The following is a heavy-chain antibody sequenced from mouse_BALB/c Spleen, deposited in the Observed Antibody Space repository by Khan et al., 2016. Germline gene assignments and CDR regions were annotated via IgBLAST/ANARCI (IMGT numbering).Heavy chain of an antibody. J-gene: IGHJ3*01. Sequence: VQLKQSGAELVKPGASVKLSCTASGFNIKDTYIHWVKQRPEQGLEWIGRIDPANDNTKYDPRFQGKATITADTSSNTAYLQLSSLTSEDTAVXFCARGIYDYGFAYWGQGTLVSVSA. CDR3: ARGIYDYGFAY. D-gene: IGHD2-4*01. CDR2: IDPANDNT. CDR1: GFNIKDTY. V-gene: IGHV14-3*02.